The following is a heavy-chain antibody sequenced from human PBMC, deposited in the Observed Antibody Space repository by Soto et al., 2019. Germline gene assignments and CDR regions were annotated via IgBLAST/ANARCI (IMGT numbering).Heavy chain of an antibody. D-gene: IGHD3-10*01. V-gene: IGHV1-69*12. Sequence: VQVVQSGAEVKKPGSSVKVSCKASGGTFSSFAFTWVRQAPGQGLEWMGGVIPLFGPPAYSQNFQGRVTITALASTGTVYMELSSLTSDDTALYFCATDLVGSAGPYYFAWWGQGTLATVSS. CDR1: GGTFSSFA. CDR3: ATDLVGSAGPYYFAW. J-gene: IGHJ4*02. CDR2: VIPLFGPP.